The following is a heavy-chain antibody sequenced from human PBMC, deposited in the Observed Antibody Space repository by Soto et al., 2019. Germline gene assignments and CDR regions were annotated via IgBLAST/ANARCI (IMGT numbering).Heavy chain of an antibody. V-gene: IGHV3-21*01. CDR2: ISTSSSYI. J-gene: IGHJ4*02. CDR3: TRGRGGSSWYMFAPGY. Sequence: EVQLVESGGGLVKPGGSLRLSCAASGFTFSSYNMNWVRQAPGKGLEWVSSISTSSSYIYYADSVKGRFTISRDNAKYSLYLQMNSLRADDTAVYYCTRGRGGSSWYMFAPGYWGQGTLVTVSS. CDR1: GFTFSSYN. D-gene: IGHD6-13*01.